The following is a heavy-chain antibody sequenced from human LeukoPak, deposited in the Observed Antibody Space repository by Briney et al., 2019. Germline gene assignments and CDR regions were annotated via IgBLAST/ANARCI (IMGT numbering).Heavy chain of an antibody. D-gene: IGHD2-15*01. Sequence: ASVKVSCKASGYTFTSYYMHWVRQAPGQGLEWMGIINPSGGSTSYAQKFQGRVTMTRDTSTSTVYMELSSLRSEDTAVYYCARDISYCSGGSCYLTIDYWGQGALVTVSP. CDR3: ARDISYCSGGSCYLTIDY. V-gene: IGHV1-46*01. CDR2: INPSGGST. CDR1: GYTFTSYY. J-gene: IGHJ4*02.